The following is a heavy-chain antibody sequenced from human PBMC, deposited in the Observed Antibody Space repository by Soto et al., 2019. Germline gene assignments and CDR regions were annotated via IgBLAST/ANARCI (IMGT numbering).Heavy chain of an antibody. CDR1: GFTFSSNA. D-gene: IGHD2-15*01. CDR2: ISGGGGST. J-gene: IGHJ4*02. Sequence: GGSLRLSCAASGFTFSSNAMSWVRQAPGKGLEWVSVISGGGGSTNYADSVKGRFSISRDNSKNTLYLQMNSLRAEDTAVYYCAKVPSGYWGQGTLVTVSS. CDR3: AKVPSGY. V-gene: IGHV3-23*01.